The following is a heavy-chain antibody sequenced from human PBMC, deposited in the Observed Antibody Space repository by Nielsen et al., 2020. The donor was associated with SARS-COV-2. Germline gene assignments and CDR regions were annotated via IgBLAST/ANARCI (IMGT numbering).Heavy chain of an antibody. J-gene: IGHJ4*02. CDR2: ISPYNGNT. Sequence: ASVKVSCKASGYTFAIYGISWVRQAPGQGLEWMGWISPYNGNTNYAQKLQGGVTMTTDTSTTTAYMELRSLRSDDTAVYYCARVEQLYDYFDYWGQGTLVTVSS. CDR3: ARVEQLYDYFDY. D-gene: IGHD5/OR15-5a*01. V-gene: IGHV1-18*01. CDR1: GYTFAIYG.